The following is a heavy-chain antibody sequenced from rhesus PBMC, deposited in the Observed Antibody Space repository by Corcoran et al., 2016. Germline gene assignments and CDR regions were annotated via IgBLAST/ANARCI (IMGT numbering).Heavy chain of an antibody. V-gene: IGHV4-127*01. CDR3: LSSGWSGF. D-gene: IGHD6S26*01. Sequence: QVQLQESGPGLVKPSETLSLTCAVSGYSISSGYGWGWIRQPPGKGLEWSGQIFGGTGTTSYNPSLKSRVTVSKDTSKNQFSLRLTSVTAADTAVYYCLSSGWSGFWGQGVLVTVSS. J-gene: IGHJ4*01. CDR1: GYSISSGYG. CDR2: IFGGTGTT.